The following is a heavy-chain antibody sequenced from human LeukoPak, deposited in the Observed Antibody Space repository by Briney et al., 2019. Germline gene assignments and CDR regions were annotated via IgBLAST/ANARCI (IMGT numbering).Heavy chain of an antibody. CDR3: ARSARLMKGVVEVTALDD. CDR2: ISSSSSYI. CDR1: GFTFSSYS. V-gene: IGHV3-21*01. D-gene: IGHD3-3*01. J-gene: IGHJ4*02. Sequence: PGGSLRLSCAASGFTFSSYSINWVRQAPGKGLEWVSSISSSSSYIYYADSVKGRFTISRDNAKNSLYLQMNSLRAEDTAVYYCARSARLMKGVVEVTALDDWGQGTLVTVSS.